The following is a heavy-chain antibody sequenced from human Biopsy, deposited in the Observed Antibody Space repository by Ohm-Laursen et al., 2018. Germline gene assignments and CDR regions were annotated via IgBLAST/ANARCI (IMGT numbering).Heavy chain of an antibody. CDR3: AAFPFSGGPAFDI. D-gene: IGHD2/OR15-2a*01. V-gene: IGHV4-59*02. J-gene: IGHJ3*02. CDR1: GGSVGDYF. CDR2: TYYRGTS. Sequence: SDTLSLTCSVSGGSVGDYFLSWIRLVPGKRPEWIGYTYYRGTSENNPSLRSRVTTSVDTSRNQFFLNMKSVTGADTAVYYCAAFPFSGGPAFDIWGQGTTVIVSS.